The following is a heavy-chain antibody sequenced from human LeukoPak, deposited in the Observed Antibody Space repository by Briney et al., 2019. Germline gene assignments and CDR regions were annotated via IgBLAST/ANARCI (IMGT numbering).Heavy chain of an antibody. D-gene: IGHD3-22*01. V-gene: IGHV3-30*02. CDR1: GFTFSSYG. CDR2: IRYDGSNK. CDR3: AKDTYCYDSSGYAFDY. J-gene: IGHJ4*02. Sequence: GGSLRLSCAASGFTFSSYGMHWVRQAPGKGLEWVAFIRYDGSNKYYADSVKGRFTISRDNSKNTLYLQMNSLRAEDTAVYYCAKDTYCYDSSGYAFDYWGQGTLVTVSS.